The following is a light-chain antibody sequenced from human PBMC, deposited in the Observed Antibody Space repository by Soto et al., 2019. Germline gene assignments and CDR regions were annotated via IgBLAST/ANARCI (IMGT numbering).Light chain of an antibody. V-gene: IGLV1-44*01. CDR3: AACDDSLNGRYV. Sequence: QSVLTEPPSASGTPGQRVIISCSRSSSHIGSNTVNWYQQLPGTAPKLLIYSNNQRPSGVPDRFSGSKSGTSASLAISGLQSEDEADYYCAACDDSLNGRYVFGTGTKVTVL. CDR1: SSHIGSNT. CDR2: SNN. J-gene: IGLJ1*01.